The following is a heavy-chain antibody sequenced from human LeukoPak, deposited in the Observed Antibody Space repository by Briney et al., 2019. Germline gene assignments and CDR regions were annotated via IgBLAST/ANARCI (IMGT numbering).Heavy chain of an antibody. V-gene: IGHV1-18*01. CDR3: ARDDYYDSSGYYKF. Sequence: ASVKVSCKASGYTFTSHGISWVRQAPGQGLEWMGWIHTYIGNTNYAQKLQGRVTMTTDTSTSTAYMELRSLRSDDTAVYYCARDDYYDSSGYYKFWGQGTLVTVSS. J-gene: IGHJ4*02. CDR1: GYTFTSHG. CDR2: IHTYIGNT. D-gene: IGHD3-22*01.